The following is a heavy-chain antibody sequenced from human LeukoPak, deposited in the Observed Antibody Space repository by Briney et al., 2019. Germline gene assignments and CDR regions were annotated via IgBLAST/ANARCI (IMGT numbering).Heavy chain of an antibody. CDR3: ARDGIAARPNVYYFDY. CDR2: IIPIFGTA. V-gene: IGHV1-69*13. Sequence: GASVKVSCKASGGTFSSYAISWVRQAPGQGLEWMGGIIPIFGTANYAQKFQGRVTITADESTSTAYMELSSLRSEDTAVYYCARDGIAARPNVYYFDYWGQGTLFTVSS. J-gene: IGHJ4*02. D-gene: IGHD6-6*01. CDR1: GGTFSSYA.